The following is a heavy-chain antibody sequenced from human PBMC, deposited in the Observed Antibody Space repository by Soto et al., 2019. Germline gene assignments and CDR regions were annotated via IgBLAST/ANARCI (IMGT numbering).Heavy chain of an antibody. V-gene: IGHV1-69*13. Sequence: SVKVSCKASGGTFSSYAISWVRQAPGQGLEWMGGIIPIFGTANYAQKFQGRVTITADESTSTAYMELSGLRSEDTAVYYCAVEEDQADYGGNSGPPNSGQGTLVTVSS. D-gene: IGHD4-17*01. CDR2: IIPIFGTA. CDR3: AVEEDQADYGGNSGPPN. CDR1: GGTFSSYA. J-gene: IGHJ4*02.